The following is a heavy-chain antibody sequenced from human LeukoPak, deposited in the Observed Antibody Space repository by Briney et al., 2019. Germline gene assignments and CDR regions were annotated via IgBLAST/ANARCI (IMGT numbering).Heavy chain of an antibody. CDR1: GYSFTSYW. Sequence: GESLKISCKGSGYSFTSYWIGWVRQMPGKGLEWTGIIYPGDSDTRYSPSFQGQVTISADKSISTAYLQWSSLKASDTAMYYCARQTCSSTSCLPYYYGMDVWGQGTTVTVSS. D-gene: IGHD2-2*01. J-gene: IGHJ6*02. CDR2: IYPGDSDT. V-gene: IGHV5-51*01. CDR3: ARQTCSSTSCLPYYYGMDV.